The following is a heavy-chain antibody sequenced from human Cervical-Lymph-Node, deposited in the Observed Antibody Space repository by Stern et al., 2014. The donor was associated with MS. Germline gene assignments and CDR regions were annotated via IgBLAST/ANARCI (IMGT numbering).Heavy chain of an antibody. CDR3: AHGLEIRLWAAY. CDR1: GFTLSTSGVG. V-gene: IGHV2-5*02. D-gene: IGHD5-18*01. CDR2: IYWDDDK. Sequence: VTLKESGPTLVKPTQTLTLTCTFSGFTLSTSGVGVGWIRQPPGKALEWLALIYWDDDKRYSPSLKSRLTITKDPSKNQVVLTMTNMDPVDTATYYCAHGLEIRLWAAYWGQGTLVTVSS. J-gene: IGHJ4*02.